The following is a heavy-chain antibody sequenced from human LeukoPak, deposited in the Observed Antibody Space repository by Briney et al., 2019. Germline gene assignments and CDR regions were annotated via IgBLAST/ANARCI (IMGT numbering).Heavy chain of an antibody. J-gene: IGHJ4*02. Sequence: ASVKVSCKASGYTFTGYYMHWVRQAPGQGLEWMGWINPNSGGTNYAQKFQGRVTMTRDTSISTAYMELSRLRSDDTAVYYCARELLIAVAGTGDYWGQGTLVTVSS. V-gene: IGHV1-2*02. CDR1: GYTFTGYY. D-gene: IGHD6-19*01. CDR3: ARELLIAVAGTGDY. CDR2: INPNSGGT.